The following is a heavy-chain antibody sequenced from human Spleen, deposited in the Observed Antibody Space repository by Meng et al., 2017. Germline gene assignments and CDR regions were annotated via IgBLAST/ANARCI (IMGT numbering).Heavy chain of an antibody. D-gene: IGHD4-11*01. CDR1: GGSFSDYY. V-gene: IGHV4-34*01. CDR3: ARGPTTMAHDFDY. CDR2: INHSGST. J-gene: IGHJ4*02. Sequence: GQVQQGGAGLLKPSATLSLTFVVSGGSFSDYYWSWIRQPPGKGLEWIGEINHSGSTNYNPSLESRATISVDTSQNNLSLKLSSVTAADSAVYYCARGPTTMAHDFDYWGQGTLVTVSS.